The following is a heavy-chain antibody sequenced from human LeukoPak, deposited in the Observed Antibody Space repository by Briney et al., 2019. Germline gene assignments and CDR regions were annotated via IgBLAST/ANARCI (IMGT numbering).Heavy chain of an antibody. Sequence: SETLSLTCTVSGGSISGYYWSWIRQPPGKGLEWIGYIYYSGSTNYSPSLKSRVTISVDTSKNQFSLKLSSVTAADTAVYYCARTHFNYAFDPWGQGTLVTVSS. J-gene: IGHJ5*02. V-gene: IGHV4-59*01. CDR1: GGSISGYY. CDR3: ARTHFNYAFDP. D-gene: IGHD4-11*01. CDR2: IYYSGST.